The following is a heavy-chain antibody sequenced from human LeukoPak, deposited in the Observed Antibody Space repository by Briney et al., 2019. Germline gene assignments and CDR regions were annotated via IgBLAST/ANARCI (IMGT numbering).Heavy chain of an antibody. Sequence: PGGSLRLSCAASGFTFSSYWMSWVRQAPGKGLEWVANIKQDGSEKYYVDSVKGQFTTSRDNAKNSLYLQMNSLRAEDTAVYYCARDLGYSSSWYVDYWGQGTLVTVSS. J-gene: IGHJ4*02. D-gene: IGHD6-13*01. CDR1: GFTFSSYW. CDR3: ARDLGYSSSWYVDY. V-gene: IGHV3-7*01. CDR2: IKQDGSEK.